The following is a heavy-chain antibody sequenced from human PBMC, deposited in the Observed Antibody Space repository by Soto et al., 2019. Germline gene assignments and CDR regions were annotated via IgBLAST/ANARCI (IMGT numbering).Heavy chain of an antibody. CDR1: GGSTTSYY. Sequence: SETLSLTCTVSGGSTTSYYWSWIRQPPGKGLEWIGYIYYRGNTNYNPSLKSRVTISVDTSKNQFSLKLSSVTAADTAVYYCARFDQVSYYFDYWGQGTLVTVS. CDR2: IYYRGNT. J-gene: IGHJ4*02. V-gene: IGHV4-59*01. CDR3: ARFDQVSYYFDY.